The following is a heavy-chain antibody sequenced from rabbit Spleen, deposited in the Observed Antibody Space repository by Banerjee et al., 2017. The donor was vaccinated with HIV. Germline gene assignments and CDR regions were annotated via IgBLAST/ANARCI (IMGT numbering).Heavy chain of an antibody. J-gene: IGHJ2*01. Sequence: QEQLEESGGDLVKPGASLTLTCTASGFSFSNNYVMCWVRQAPGKGLEWIACIAGSSSGFTYSATWAKGRFTISKTSSTTVTLQMTSLTAADTATYFCARNYVNAFDPWGQGTLVTVS. V-gene: IGHV1S45*01. CDR1: GFSFSNNYV. CDR3: ARNYVNAFDP. D-gene: IGHD1-1*01. CDR2: IAGSSSGFT.